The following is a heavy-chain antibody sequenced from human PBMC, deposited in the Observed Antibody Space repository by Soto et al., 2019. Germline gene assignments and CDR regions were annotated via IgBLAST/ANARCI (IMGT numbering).Heavy chain of an antibody. CDR2: IYWDDDK. CDR1: GFSLSTRGLG. CDR3: AHDLLKWTTTSCYSGGLDN. J-gene: IGHJ3*02. Sequence: QITLKESGPPLVKPTQTLTLTCTFSGFSLSTRGLGVGWIRQPPGKALEWLALIYWDDDKRYSPSLKSRLTITKATTKNQVVLTRTNMDPVDTATYDCAHDLLKWTTTSCYSGGLDNWGQGTLVTVSS. V-gene: IGHV2-5*02. D-gene: IGHD2-2*02.